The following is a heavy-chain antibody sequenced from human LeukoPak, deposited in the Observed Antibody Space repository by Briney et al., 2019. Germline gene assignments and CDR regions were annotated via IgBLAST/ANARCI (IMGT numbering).Heavy chain of an antibody. J-gene: IGHJ4*02. D-gene: IGHD2-2*01. CDR3: AKETQGVVPAAPARY. CDR2: ISSSSSYI. V-gene: IGHV3-21*04. CDR1: GFTFSSYA. Sequence: GGSLRLSCAASGFTFSSYAMSWVRQAPGKGLEWVSSISSSSSYIYYADSVKGRFTISRDNAKNSLYLQMNSLRAEDTAVYYCAKETQGVVPAAPARYWGQGTLVTVSS.